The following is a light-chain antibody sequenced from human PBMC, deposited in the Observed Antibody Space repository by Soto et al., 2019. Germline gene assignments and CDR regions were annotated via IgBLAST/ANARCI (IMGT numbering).Light chain of an antibody. CDR3: HHSGNSHGT. Sequence: EIVLAQSPGTLSLSPGERATLSCRASQTISSRYLTWYQQKSGPVPRLLIYVASSRATGIPDRFSGSGSGTDFTRTISILEHEDVAVYYCHHSGNSHGTFGQGTKLESK. CDR1: QTISSRY. CDR2: VAS. V-gene: IGKV3-20*01. J-gene: IGKJ1*01.